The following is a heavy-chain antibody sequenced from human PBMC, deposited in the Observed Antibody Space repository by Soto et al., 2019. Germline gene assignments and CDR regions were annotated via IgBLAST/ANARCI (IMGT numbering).Heavy chain of an antibody. J-gene: IGHJ6*02. CDR2: IIPIFGTA. CDR3: AIDRSRDGENSGYYYGMDV. CDR1: GGTFSSYA. D-gene: IGHD3-10*01. Sequence: GASVKVSCKASGGTFSSYAISWVRQAPGQGLEWMGGIIPIFGTANYAQKFQGRVTITADESTSTAYMELSSLRSEDTAVYYCAIDRSRDGENSGYYYGMDVWGQGTTVTVSS. V-gene: IGHV1-69*13.